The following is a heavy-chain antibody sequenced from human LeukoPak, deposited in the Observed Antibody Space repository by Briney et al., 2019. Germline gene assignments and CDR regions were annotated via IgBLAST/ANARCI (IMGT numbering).Heavy chain of an antibody. D-gene: IGHD3-10*01. CDR2: INHSGST. V-gene: IGHV4-34*01. Sequence: PSETLSLTCAVYGGSFSGYYWSWIRQPPGKGLEWIGEINHSGSTNYNPSLKSRVTISVDTSKNQFSLKLSSVTAADTAVYYCARVGGSYCYGSGSYELYNWFDPWGQGTLVTVSS. CDR1: GGSFSGYY. CDR3: ARVGGSYCYGSGSYELYNWFDP. J-gene: IGHJ5*02.